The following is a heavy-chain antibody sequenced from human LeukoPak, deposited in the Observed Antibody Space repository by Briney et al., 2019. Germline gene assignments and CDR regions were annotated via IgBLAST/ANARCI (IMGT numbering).Heavy chain of an antibody. CDR2: ISSYNGNT. CDR3: ARARGDCSSTSCYGNYYYYYMDV. D-gene: IGHD2-2*01. Sequence: ASVKVSCKASGYTFTSYGISWVRQAPGRGLEWMGWISSYNGNTNYAQKLQGRVTMTTDTSTSTAYMELRSLRSDDTAVYYCARARGDCSSTSCYGNYYYYYMDVWGKGTTVTVSS. V-gene: IGHV1-18*01. CDR1: GYTFTSYG. J-gene: IGHJ6*03.